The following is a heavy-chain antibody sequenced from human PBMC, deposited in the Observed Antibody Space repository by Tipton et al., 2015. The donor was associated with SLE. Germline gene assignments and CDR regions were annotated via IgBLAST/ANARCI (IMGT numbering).Heavy chain of an antibody. CDR2: ITDSGDYT. CDR3: ARRNSESGAFDM. D-gene: IGHD3-10*01. V-gene: IGHV3-23*01. Sequence: SLRLSCAASGFTFSIYALNWVRQAPGKGLEWVSSITDSGDYTFYADSVKGRFTISRDNSKNTLYLQMNSLRAEDTAVYYCARRNSESGAFDMWGQGTLVTVSS. CDR1: GFTFSIYA. J-gene: IGHJ3*02.